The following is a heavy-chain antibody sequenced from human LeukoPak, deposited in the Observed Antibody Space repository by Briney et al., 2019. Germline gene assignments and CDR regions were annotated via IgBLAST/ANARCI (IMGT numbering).Heavy chain of an antibody. CDR3: ARWDIRGTAHQLDY. D-gene: IGHD5-12*01. Sequence: GGSLGLSCAASGFSLSSHWMSWVRQAPGKGLEWVANINQDGSARYYVDSVKGRFTTSRDNAKNSMYLQMNSLRPEDTAVYYCARWDIRGTAHQLDYWGQGTLVTVSS. J-gene: IGHJ4*02. CDR1: GFSLSSHW. CDR2: INQDGSAR. V-gene: IGHV3-7*01.